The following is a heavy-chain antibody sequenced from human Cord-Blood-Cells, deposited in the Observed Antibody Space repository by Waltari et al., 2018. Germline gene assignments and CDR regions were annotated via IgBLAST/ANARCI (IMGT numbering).Heavy chain of an antibody. CDR2: IYSGGST. CDR3: ASPGYSSGWYLGH. J-gene: IGHJ4*02. V-gene: IGHV3-53*02. Sequence: EVQLVETGGGLIQPGGSLRLSCAASGFTVRSNYMSWVRQAPGKGLEWVSVIYSGGSTYYADSVKGRFTISRDNSKNTLYLQMNSLRAEDTAVYYCASPGYSSGWYLGHWGQGTLVTVSS. D-gene: IGHD6-19*01. CDR1: GFTVRSNY.